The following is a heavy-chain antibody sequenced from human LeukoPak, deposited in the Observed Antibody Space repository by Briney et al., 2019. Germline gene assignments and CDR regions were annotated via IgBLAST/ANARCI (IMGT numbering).Heavy chain of an antibody. D-gene: IGHD3-16*02. CDR3: ARTTIRLGDLSLVDY. V-gene: IGHV5-51*01. Sequence: GESLKISCKGSGYSFTSYWIGWVRQMPGKGLEWMGTIYPGDSDTRYSPSFQGQVTISADKSISTAYLQWSSLKASDTAMYYCARTTIRLGDLSLVDYWGQGTLVTVSS. CDR1: GYSFTSYW. J-gene: IGHJ4*02. CDR2: IYPGDSDT.